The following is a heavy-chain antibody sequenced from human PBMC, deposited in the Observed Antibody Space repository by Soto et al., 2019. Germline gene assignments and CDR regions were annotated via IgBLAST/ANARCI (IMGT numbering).Heavy chain of an antibody. V-gene: IGHV4-34*01. CDR3: ASLIYCSGGSCYSRYYMDV. D-gene: IGHD2-15*01. Sequence: SETLSLTCAVYGGSFSGYYWSWIRQPPGKGLEWIGEINHSGSTNYNPSLKSRVTISVDTSKNQFSLKLSSVTAADTAVYFCASLIYCSGGSCYSRYYMDVWGKGTTVTVSS. CDR2: INHSGST. J-gene: IGHJ6*03. CDR1: GGSFSGYY.